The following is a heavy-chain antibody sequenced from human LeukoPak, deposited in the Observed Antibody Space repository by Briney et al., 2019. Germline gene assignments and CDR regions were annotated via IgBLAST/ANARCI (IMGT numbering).Heavy chain of an antibody. CDR2: IKQDGSEK. J-gene: IGHJ5*02. V-gene: IGHV3-7*01. Sequence: GGSLRLSCAASGFTFSNYWMGWVRQAPGKGLEWAANIKQDGSEKYYVDSVKGRFTISRDNAKNSLYLRMEGLRVEDTAVYYCTNFQTVGVKPFEHWGQGTLITVSS. CDR3: TNFQTVGVKPFEH. D-gene: IGHD1-26*01. CDR1: GFTFSNYW.